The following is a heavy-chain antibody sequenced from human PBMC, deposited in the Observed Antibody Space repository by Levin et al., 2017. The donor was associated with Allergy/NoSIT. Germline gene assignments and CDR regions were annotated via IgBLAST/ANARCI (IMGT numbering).Heavy chain of an antibody. CDR2: TRNKANSYTT. V-gene: IGHV3-72*01. CDR1: GFTFSDHY. D-gene: IGHD2-21*02. J-gene: IGHJ4*02. Sequence: PGGSLRLSCATSGFTFSDHYMDWVRQAPGKGLEWVGRTRNKANSYTTEYAASVSGRFSISRDDSKNSLYLQMNSLKTEDTAVYYCARTMFYCGGGCFSGPDQLDSWGQGTLVTVSS. CDR3: ARTMFYCGGGCFSGPDQLDS.